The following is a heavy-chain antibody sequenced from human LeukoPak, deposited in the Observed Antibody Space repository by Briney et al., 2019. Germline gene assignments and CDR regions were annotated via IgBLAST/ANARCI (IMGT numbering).Heavy chain of an antibody. V-gene: IGHV4-34*01. Sequence: SETLSLTCAVYGGSFSGYYWSWIRQPPGNGLEWIGEINHSGSTNYNPSLKSRVTISVDTSKNQFSLKLSSVTAADTAVYYCARGTTLVKNTHFDYWGQGTLVTVSS. D-gene: IGHD1-1*01. CDR1: GGSFSGYY. CDR2: INHSGST. J-gene: IGHJ4*02. CDR3: ARGTTLVKNTHFDY.